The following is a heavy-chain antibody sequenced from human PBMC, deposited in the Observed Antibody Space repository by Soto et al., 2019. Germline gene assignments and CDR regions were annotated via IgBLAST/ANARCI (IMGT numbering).Heavy chain of an antibody. D-gene: IGHD1-7*01. CDR2: ISYHGTTK. Sequence: GGSLRLSCAASGFAFSTYAMHWVRQAPGKGLEWVALISYHGTTKYYADSVKGRFTISRDNSKNMVYLQMNSLRTEDTAVYFCARVLLELWPVDYWGQGTRVTVSS. CDR1: GFAFSTYA. V-gene: IGHV3-30-3*01. CDR3: ARVLLELWPVDY. J-gene: IGHJ4*02.